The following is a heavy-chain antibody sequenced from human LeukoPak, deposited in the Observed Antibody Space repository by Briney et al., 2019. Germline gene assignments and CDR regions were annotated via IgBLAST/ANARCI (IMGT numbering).Heavy chain of an antibody. Sequence: ASVKVSCKASGYTFTSYDINWVRQATGQGLEWMGWMNPNSGNTGYAQKFQGRVTMTRNTSISTAYMELSSLRSEDTAVYYCARAPMVRGVSTHYFDYWGQGTLVTVSS. CDR1: GYTFTSYD. CDR2: MNPNSGNT. CDR3: ARAPMVRGVSTHYFDY. J-gene: IGHJ4*02. D-gene: IGHD3-10*01. V-gene: IGHV1-8*01.